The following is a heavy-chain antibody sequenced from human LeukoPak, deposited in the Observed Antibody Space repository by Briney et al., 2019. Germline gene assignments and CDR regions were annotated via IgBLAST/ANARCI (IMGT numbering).Heavy chain of an antibody. CDR3: ARGRGSGSYFSY. CDR2: ISYDESNK. Sequence: GGSLRLSCAASGFTFSSYAMHWVRQAPGKGLEWVAIISYDESNKYYADSVKGRFTISRDNSKNSLYLQMNSLRAEDTAVYYCARGRGSGSYFSYWGQGTLVTVSS. CDR1: GFTFSSYA. J-gene: IGHJ4*02. D-gene: IGHD3-10*01. V-gene: IGHV3-30*04.